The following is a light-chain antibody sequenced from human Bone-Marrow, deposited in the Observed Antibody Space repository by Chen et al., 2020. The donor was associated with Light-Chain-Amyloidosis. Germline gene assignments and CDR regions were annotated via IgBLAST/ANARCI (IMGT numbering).Light chain of an antibody. CDR1: SSNIGNNY. V-gene: IGLV1-51*01. Sequence: QSVLTQPPSVSAAPGQKVTISCSGSSSNIGNNYVSWYQQLPGTAPKLLIYDNNQRPSGIPDRVSGSKSGTSGTLGITGLQTGDEADYYCGTWDSSLSAVVFGGGTKLTVL. J-gene: IGLJ2*01. CDR3: GTWDSSLSAVV. CDR2: DNN.